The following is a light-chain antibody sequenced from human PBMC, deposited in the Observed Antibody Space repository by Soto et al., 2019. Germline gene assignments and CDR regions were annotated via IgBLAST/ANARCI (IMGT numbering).Light chain of an antibody. CDR1: HFVSSR. CDR2: DTS. J-gene: IGKJ1*01. Sequence: EIVVTQSPATLSASPEERVTLSCRASHFVSSRLAWYQQRPGQVPRLLIYDTSTRAPGISARFSGSGSGTEFTLSISSLQSEDFAVYYCQEYIHWPPGMFGPGTTVDIK. V-gene: IGKV3-15*01. CDR3: QEYIHWPPGM.